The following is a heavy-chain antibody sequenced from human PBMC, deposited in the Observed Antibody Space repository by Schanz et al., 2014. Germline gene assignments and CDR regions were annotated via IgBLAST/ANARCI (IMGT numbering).Heavy chain of an antibody. CDR2: ISASGGST. CDR1: GFDFNSYS. V-gene: IGHV3-23*04. CDR3: AKARRKSNCSGGRCFHYSYYGMDV. D-gene: IGHD2-15*01. Sequence: VQLVESGGGLVQPGGSLRLSCEASGFDFNSYSMNWVRQVPGKGLEWVSTISASGGSTYYADSVKGRFTISRDNSKNILYLQMNSLRAEDTAVYYCAKARRKSNCSGGRCFHYSYYGMDVWGQGTTVTVSS. J-gene: IGHJ6*02.